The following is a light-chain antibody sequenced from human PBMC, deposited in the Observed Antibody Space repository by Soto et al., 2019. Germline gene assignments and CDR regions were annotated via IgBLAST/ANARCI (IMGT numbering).Light chain of an antibody. Sequence: IQLTPSTYSLSASVGDRVTITCRACQGISSYLAWYQKKPGKAPKRLIYAASTLQSGVPSRLCGSRSGTDFTLTISSLQPEDLATYYCRQLNSYTRTFGQRTKVDI. V-gene: IGKV1-9*01. J-gene: IGKJ1*01. CDR3: RQLNSYTRT. CDR1: QGISSY. CDR2: AAS.